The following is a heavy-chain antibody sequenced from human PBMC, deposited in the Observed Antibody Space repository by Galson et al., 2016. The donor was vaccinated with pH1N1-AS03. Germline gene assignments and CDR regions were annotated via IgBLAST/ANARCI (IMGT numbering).Heavy chain of an antibody. D-gene: IGHD5-18*01. J-gene: IGHJ4*02. Sequence: ETLSLTCTVSGGSFSSHCWSWIRQPPGKGLEWIGYICNSGSTDYTPSLESRVTISIDTSKSQFSLRLSSVTAGDTAVYFCARGHVDTALAVDCWGQGTPVTVSS. CDR1: GGSFSSHC. V-gene: IGHV4-59*08. CDR3: ARGHVDTALAVDC. CDR2: ICNSGST.